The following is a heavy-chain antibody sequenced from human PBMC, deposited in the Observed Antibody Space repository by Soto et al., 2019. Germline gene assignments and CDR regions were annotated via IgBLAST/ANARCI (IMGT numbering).Heavy chain of an antibody. Sequence: GESLKISCKASGYTFARSSIAWVRQMPGKGLEWMGTIYPADAXXXXXXXFXXXXXXXACXXISXXXLXXXXXXXXDTAIYYCAPYYNYWKTWGQGTLVTVSS. CDR2: IYPADAXX. J-gene: IGHJ5*02. CDR3: APYYNYWKT. D-gene: IGHD3-3*01. V-gene: IGHV5-51*01. CDR1: GYTFARSS.